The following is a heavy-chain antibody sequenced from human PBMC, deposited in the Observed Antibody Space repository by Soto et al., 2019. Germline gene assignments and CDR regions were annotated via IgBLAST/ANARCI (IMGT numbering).Heavy chain of an antibody. CDR3: VKYTVIEDLGGS. D-gene: IGHD2-21*01. Sequence: VQLLESGGDLVRPGGSLRLSCAASGFTFSSYAMGWVRQAPGKGLDWVSGISRAGTYTFYADSVRGRFSISRDNSRGTLDLYMNALRADDTAIYFCVKYTVIEDLGGSWGQGALVTVSS. CDR1: GFTFSSYA. V-gene: IGHV3-23*01. CDR2: ISRAGTYT. J-gene: IGHJ5*02.